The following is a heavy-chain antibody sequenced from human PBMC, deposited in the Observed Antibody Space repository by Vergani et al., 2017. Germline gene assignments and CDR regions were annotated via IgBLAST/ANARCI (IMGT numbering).Heavy chain of an antibody. CDR1: GFTFDDYG. J-gene: IGHJ3*02. D-gene: IGHD6-19*01. V-gene: IGHV3-66*01. CDR2: IYSGGST. CDR3: ARDDRSSGWDFGAFDI. Sequence: EVQLVESGGGVVRPGGSLRLSCAASGFTFDDYGMSWVRQAPGKGLEWVSVIYSGGSTYYADSVKGRLTISGDNSKNTLYLQLNSLRAEDTAVYYCARDDRSSGWDFGAFDIWGQGTMVTVSS.